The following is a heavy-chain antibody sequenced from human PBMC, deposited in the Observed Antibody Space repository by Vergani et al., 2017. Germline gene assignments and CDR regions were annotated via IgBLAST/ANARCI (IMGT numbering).Heavy chain of an antibody. CDR3: ARGYRRSWRGFDY. CDR2: ISWNSGSI. J-gene: IGHJ4*02. V-gene: IGHV3-9*01. D-gene: IGHD6-13*01. Sequence: EVQLVESGGGLVQPGRSLRLSCAASGFTFDDYAMHWVRQAPGKGLEWVSGISWNSGSIGYADSVKGRFTISRDNAKNSLYLQMNSLRAEDTALYYCARGYRRSWRGFDYWGQGTLVTVSS. CDR1: GFTFDDYA.